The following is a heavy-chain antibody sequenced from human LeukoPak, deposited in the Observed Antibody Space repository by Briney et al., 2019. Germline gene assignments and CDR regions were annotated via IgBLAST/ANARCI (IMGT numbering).Heavy chain of an antibody. J-gene: IGHJ4*02. Sequence: ASVKASCKASGGTFSSYAISWVRQAPGQGLEWMGRIIPILGIANYAQKFQGRVTITADKSTSTAYMELSSLRSEDTAVYYCARDRLGKLEFDYWGQGTLVTVSS. CDR1: GGTFSSYA. D-gene: IGHD1-1*01. CDR3: ARDRLGKLEFDY. CDR2: IIPILGIA. V-gene: IGHV1-69*04.